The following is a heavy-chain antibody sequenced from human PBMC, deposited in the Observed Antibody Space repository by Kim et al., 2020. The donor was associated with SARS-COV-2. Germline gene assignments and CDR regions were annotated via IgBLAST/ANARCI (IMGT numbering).Heavy chain of an antibody. CDR2: IYYSGST. Sequence: SETLSLTCTVSGGSISSGGYYWSWIRQHPGKGLEWIGYIYYSGSTYYNPSLKSRVTISVDTSKNQFSLKLSSVTAADTAVYYCARVDTAMVLLDYWGQGTLVTVSS. D-gene: IGHD5-18*01. CDR3: ARVDTAMVLLDY. J-gene: IGHJ4*02. CDR1: GGSISSGGYY. V-gene: IGHV4-31*03.